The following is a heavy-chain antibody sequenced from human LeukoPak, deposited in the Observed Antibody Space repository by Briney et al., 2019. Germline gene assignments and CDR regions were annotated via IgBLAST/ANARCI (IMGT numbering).Heavy chain of an antibody. CDR1: GFTFSSSA. V-gene: IGHV3-64*01. CDR3: ARGGYYASGRPY. CDR2: IDRNGGGT. Sequence: GGSLRLSCAASGFTFSSSAMHWVRQAPGKGLESVSGIDRNGGGTYYANSVKGRFTISRDNSKNTLYLQMGSLRPEDMAVYYCARGGYYASGRPYWGQGTLVTVSS. D-gene: IGHD3-10*01. J-gene: IGHJ4*02.